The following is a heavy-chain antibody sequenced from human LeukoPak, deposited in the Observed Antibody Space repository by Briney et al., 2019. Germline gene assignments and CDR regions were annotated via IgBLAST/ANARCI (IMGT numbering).Heavy chain of an antibody. D-gene: IGHD2/OR15-2a*01. CDR3: VKGGLLSRDAFDI. J-gene: IGHJ3*02. V-gene: IGHV3-23*01. Sequence: GGSLRLSCETSGFAFSNYAMSWVRQAPGKGLGCLSAISGTSGTIHFADSVKGRFTASRDNSKSTLYLQMSSLGAEDTAIYYCVKGGLLSRDAFDIWGHGTMVTVSS. CDR2: ISGTSGTI. CDR1: GFAFSNYA.